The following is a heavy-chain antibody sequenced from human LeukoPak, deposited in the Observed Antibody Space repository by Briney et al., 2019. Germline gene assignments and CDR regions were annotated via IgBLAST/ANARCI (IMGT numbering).Heavy chain of an antibody. CDR3: ARARGTGIYYYAMDV. CDR2: INPSGGTT. V-gene: IGHV1-46*01. D-gene: IGHD1-1*01. J-gene: IGHJ6*02. CDR1: GYTFTGYY. Sequence: ASVKVSCKASGYTFTGYYMHWVRQAPGQGLEWMGMINPSGGTTTYAQKFQARVTMTRDTSTSTVYMELSSLRSGDTAMYYCARARGTGIYYYAMDVWGQGTTATVSS.